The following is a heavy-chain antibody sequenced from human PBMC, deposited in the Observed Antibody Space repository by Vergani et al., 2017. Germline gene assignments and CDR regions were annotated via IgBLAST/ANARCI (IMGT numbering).Heavy chain of an antibody. CDR2: IIPILGIA. CDR1: GGTFSSYT. J-gene: IGHJ6*02. CDR3: ARDWPYCGGDCYSYYYYGMDV. Sequence: QVQLVQSGAEVKKPGSSVKVSCKASGGTFSSYTISWVRQAPGQGLEWMGRIIPILGIANYAQKVQGRVTITADKSTSTAYMELSSLRSEDTAVYYCARDWPYCGGDCYSYYYYGMDVWGQGTTVTVSS. D-gene: IGHD2-21*02. V-gene: IGHV1-69*08.